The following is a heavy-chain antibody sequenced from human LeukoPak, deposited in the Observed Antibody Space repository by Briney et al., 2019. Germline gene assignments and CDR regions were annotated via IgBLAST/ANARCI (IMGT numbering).Heavy chain of an antibody. D-gene: IGHD6-13*01. V-gene: IGHV1-69*05. CDR1: GGTFSSYA. J-gene: IGHJ6*03. CDR2: IIPIFGTA. Sequence: AVRVSCKASGGTFSSYAISWVRQAPGQGLEWMGGIIPIFGTANYAQKFQGRVTITTDESTSTAYMELSSLRSEDTAVYYCARGAAAGYYYYYMDVWGKGTTVTVSS. CDR3: ARGAAAGYYYYYMDV.